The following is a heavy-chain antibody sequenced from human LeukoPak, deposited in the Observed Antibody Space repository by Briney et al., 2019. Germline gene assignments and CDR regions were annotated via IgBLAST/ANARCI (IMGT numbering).Heavy chain of an antibody. V-gene: IGHV4-61*02. D-gene: IGHD3-22*01. CDR2: ISSSGST. J-gene: IGHJ3*02. Sequence: PSQTLSLTCTVSGDSISSGDYYWSWIRQPAGKGLEWIGRISSSGSTNYNPSLKSRVTISVNTSKNQFSLKLSSVTAADTAVYFCARGPYSYDSSGAFDIWGQGTMVTVSS. CDR1: GDSISSGDYY. CDR3: ARGPYSYDSSGAFDI.